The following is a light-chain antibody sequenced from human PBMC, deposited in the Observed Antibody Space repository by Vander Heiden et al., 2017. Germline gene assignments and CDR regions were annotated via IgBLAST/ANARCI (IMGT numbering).Light chain of an antibody. CDR2: AGS. J-gene: IGKJ4*01. Sequence: IQLTQSPSSLSASVGDRFTITCRASQGISSYLAWYQQKPGKAPKLLIYAGSNLQSGVPSRFSGSGSGTDFTLTISSLQPEDFATYYCQQLNSYPLTFGGGTKVEIK. V-gene: IGKV1-9*01. CDR1: QGISSY. CDR3: QQLNSYPLT.